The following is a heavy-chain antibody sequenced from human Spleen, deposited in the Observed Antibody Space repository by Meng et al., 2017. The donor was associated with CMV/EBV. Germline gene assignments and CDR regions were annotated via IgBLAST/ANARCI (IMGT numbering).Heavy chain of an antibody. D-gene: IGHD6-25*01. CDR2: ISAYNGHT. Sequence: ASVKVSCKASGGTFSSYAISWVRQAPGQGLEWMAWISAYNGHTNYAHKFQGRVTVTADTSTSTAYMELRSLRTDDTAVYYCAGGSGWPFFDYWGQGTLVTVSS. J-gene: IGHJ4*02. CDR3: AGGSGWPFFDY. V-gene: IGHV1-18*01. CDR1: GGTFSSYA.